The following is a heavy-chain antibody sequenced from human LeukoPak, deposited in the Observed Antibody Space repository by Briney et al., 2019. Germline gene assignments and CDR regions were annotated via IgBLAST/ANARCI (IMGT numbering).Heavy chain of an antibody. Sequence: ASVKVSCKASGGTFSSYAISWVRQALGQGLEWMGGIIPIFGTANYAQKFQGRVTITADESTSTAYMELSSLRSEDTAVYYCARATSGSYGAFDIWGQGTMVTVSS. J-gene: IGHJ3*02. CDR3: ARATSGSYGAFDI. V-gene: IGHV1-69*13. CDR2: IIPIFGTA. CDR1: GGTFSSYA. D-gene: IGHD1-26*01.